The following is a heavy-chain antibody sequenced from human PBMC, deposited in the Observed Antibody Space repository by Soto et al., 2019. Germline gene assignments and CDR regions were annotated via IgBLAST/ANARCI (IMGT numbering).Heavy chain of an antibody. CDR3: AKALVVAHDAFDI. Sequence: GGSLRLSCAASGFTFSSYSMHWVRQAPGKGLEWVAVISYDGSNKYYADSVKGRFTISRDNSKNTLYLQMNSLRAEDTAVYYCAKALVVAHDAFDIWGQGT. D-gene: IGHD5-12*01. V-gene: IGHV3-30*18. CDR2: ISYDGSNK. CDR1: GFTFSSYS. J-gene: IGHJ3*02.